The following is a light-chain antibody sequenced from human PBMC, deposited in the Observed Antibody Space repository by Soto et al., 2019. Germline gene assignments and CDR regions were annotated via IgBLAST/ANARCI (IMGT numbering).Light chain of an antibody. CDR3: TSYASTNTVV. Sequence: QSALTQPASVSGSPGQSITISCTGTTSDVGRYNYVSWYQQYPGSAPRLMIYEVTYRPSGVSTRFSGSKSDNTASLTISGLQPEDEADYYCTSYASTNTVVFGGGTKVTVL. CDR2: EVT. V-gene: IGLV2-14*01. CDR1: TSDVGRYNY. J-gene: IGLJ3*02.